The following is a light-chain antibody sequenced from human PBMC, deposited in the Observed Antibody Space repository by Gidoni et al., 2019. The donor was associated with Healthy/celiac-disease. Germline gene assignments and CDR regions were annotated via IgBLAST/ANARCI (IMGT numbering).Light chain of an antibody. CDR3: QQRSNWPPLFT. CDR1: QSVSSY. V-gene: IGKV3-11*01. J-gene: IGKJ3*01. Sequence: EIVLTQSPATLSLSPGESATLSCRASQSVSSYLAWYQQKPGQAPRLLIYDASNRATGIPARFSGSGSATDFTLTISSLEPEDFAVYYCQQRSNWPPLFTFGPGTKVDIK. CDR2: DAS.